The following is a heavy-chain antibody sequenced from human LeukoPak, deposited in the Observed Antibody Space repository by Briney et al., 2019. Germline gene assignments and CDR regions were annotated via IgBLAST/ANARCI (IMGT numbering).Heavy chain of an antibody. CDR3: AREEGQWLELDY. CDR1: GGSISTYNW. D-gene: IGHD6-19*01. CDR2: IFYSGSI. Sequence: SGTLSLTCAVSGGSISTYNWWSWVRQPPGKGLEWIGEIFYSGSINYNPSLKSRVTLSLDKSKNQFSLQLSSVTAADTAVYYCAREEGQWLELDYWGQGTLVTVSS. J-gene: IGHJ4*02. V-gene: IGHV4-4*02.